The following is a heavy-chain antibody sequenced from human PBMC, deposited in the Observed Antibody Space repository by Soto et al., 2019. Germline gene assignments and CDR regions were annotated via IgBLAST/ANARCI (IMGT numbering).Heavy chain of an antibody. J-gene: IGHJ4*02. CDR2: IPYFGGT. CDR1: GGSLNSSSHY. CDR3: ARGGSYVGLDS. V-gene: IGHV4-61*01. Sequence: PSETLSLTCTVSGGSLNSSSHYWSWIRQPPGKGLEWIGYIPYFGGTKYNPSLESRVVISVDTSKNQFSLKVPSVTAADTAIYFCARGGSYVGLDSWGQGARVTVSS. D-gene: IGHD1-26*01.